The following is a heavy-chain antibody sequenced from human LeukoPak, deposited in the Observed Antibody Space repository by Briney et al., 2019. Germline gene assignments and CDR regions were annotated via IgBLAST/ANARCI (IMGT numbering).Heavy chain of an antibody. CDR1: GFTFSDYY. J-gene: IGHJ4*02. CDR2: ISSSST. V-gene: IGHV3-69-1*01. CDR3: ARDYGYEIDY. D-gene: IGHD5-24*01. Sequence: GGSLRLSCAASGFTFSDYYMTWIRQAPGKGLEWVSSISSSSTYADSVKGRFTISRDSAKNSLYLQMNSLRAEDTAVYYCARDYGYEIDYWGQGTLVTVSS.